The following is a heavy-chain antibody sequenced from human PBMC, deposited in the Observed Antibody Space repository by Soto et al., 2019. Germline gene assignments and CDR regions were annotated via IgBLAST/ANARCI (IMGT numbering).Heavy chain of an antibody. J-gene: IGHJ4*02. CDR2: IYYSGST. V-gene: IGHV4-59*01. D-gene: IGHD3-10*01. CDR1: VDAISSFS. CDR3: AGYFGSGSYRFDY. Sequence: SETLSLTCTVSVDAISSFSWSWIRQPPGKGLEWIGYIYYSGSTTYNPSFKSRVTISIDRSEKQFFLKLTSVTAADTAVYFCAGYFGSGSYRFDYWGQGALVTVSS.